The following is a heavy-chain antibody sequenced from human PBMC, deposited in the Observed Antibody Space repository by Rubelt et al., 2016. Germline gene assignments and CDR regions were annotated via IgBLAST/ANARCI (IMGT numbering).Heavy chain of an antibody. Sequence: QVTLRESGPALVKPTQTLTLTCTFSGFSLSTSGMCVSWIRQPPGKALEWLARIDWDDDKYYSTSLKTRLTISKDTSKNQAVLTMTNMDPVDTATYYCARILLPDYYDSSGGMDVWGQGTTVTVSS. CDR2: IDWDDDK. CDR3: ARILLPDYYDSSGGMDV. CDR1: GFSLSTSGMC. D-gene: IGHD3-22*01. J-gene: IGHJ6*02. V-gene: IGHV2-70*15.